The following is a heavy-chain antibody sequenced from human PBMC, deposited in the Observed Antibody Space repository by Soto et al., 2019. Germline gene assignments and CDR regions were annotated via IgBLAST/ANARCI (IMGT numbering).Heavy chain of an antibody. V-gene: IGHV3-23*01. CDR2: VTGNPGSA. CDR3: AKTYYDFPSGYYFDY. D-gene: IGHD3-3*01. CDR1: GFTFSSSV. Sequence: EVQVLESGGDLVQPGGSLRLSWAASGFTFSSSVMSWVRQAPGKGLEWVSSVTGNPGSAYYAHSGKGRFTISRDNSRKPLSLQRNSLRAEDTALDACAKTYYDFPSGYYFDYWGQGALVTVSS. J-gene: IGHJ4*02.